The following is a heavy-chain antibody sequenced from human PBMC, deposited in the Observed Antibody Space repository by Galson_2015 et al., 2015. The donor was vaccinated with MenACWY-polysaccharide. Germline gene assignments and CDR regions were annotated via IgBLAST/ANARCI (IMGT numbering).Heavy chain of an antibody. CDR2: ISAYNGNT. V-gene: IGHV1-18*01. CDR1: GYTFTNYG. CDR3: ARYFWSGSVDPGDV. D-gene: IGHD3-3*01. Sequence: SVKVSCKASGYTFTNYGITWVRQAPGQGLEWMGWISAYNGNTNYAQKLRGRVTMTIDTSTSTAYMELRSLRSDDTAVYYCARYFWSGSVDPGDVWGQGTTVTVSS. J-gene: IGHJ6*02.